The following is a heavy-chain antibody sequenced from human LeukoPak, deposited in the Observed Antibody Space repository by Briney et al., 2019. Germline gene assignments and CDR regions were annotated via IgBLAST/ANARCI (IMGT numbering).Heavy chain of an antibody. CDR3: ARDQYYYDSSGYYRFDY. V-gene: IGHV4-34*01. Sequence: PSETLSLTCAVYGGSFSGYYWSWIRQPPGKGLEWIGEINHSGSTNYNPSLKSRVTISVDTSKNQISLKLRSVTAADTAVYYCARDQYYYDSSGYYRFDYWGQGTLVTVSS. J-gene: IGHJ4*02. CDR1: GGSFSGYY. CDR2: INHSGST. D-gene: IGHD3-22*01.